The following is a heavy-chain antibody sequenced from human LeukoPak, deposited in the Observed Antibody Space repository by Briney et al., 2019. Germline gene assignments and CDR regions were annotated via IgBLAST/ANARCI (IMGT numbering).Heavy chain of an antibody. J-gene: IGHJ5*02. CDR2: IYHSGST. CDR1: GYSISSGYY. V-gene: IGHV4-38-2*02. Sequence: KPSETLSLTCTVSGYSISSGYYWGWIRQPPGKGLEWIGSIYHSGSTYYNPSLKSRVTISVDTSKNQFSLKLSSVTAADTAVYYCARGLSWSREFDPWGQGTLVTVSS. CDR3: ARGLSWSREFDP.